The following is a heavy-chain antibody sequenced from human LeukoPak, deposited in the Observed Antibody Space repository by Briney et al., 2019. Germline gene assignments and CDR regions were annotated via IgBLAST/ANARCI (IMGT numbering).Heavy chain of an antibody. Sequence: GGSLRLSCAASGFTFSSYAMSWVRQAPGKGLEWVSAISGSGGSTYYADSVKGRFTISRDNSKNTLYLQMNSLRAEDTAVYYCAKDQYYDFWSGYYWNYFDYWGQGTLVTVSS. CDR1: GFTFSSYA. CDR3: AKDQYYDFWSGYYWNYFDY. D-gene: IGHD3-3*01. J-gene: IGHJ4*02. V-gene: IGHV3-23*01. CDR2: ISGSGGST.